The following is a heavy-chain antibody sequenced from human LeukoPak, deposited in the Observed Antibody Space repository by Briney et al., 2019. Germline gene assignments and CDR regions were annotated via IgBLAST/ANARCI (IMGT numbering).Heavy chain of an antibody. CDR3: ARGPGMATIKD. J-gene: IGHJ4*02. V-gene: IGHV4-59*11. CDR1: GGSISSHY. D-gene: IGHD5-24*01. Sequence: KSSETLSLTCIVSGGSISSHYWSWTRQPPGKGLECIGNIYYSGSTNYNPSLKSRVTISIDTSKNQFSLKLSSVTAADTAVYYCARGPGMATIKDWGQGTLVTVSS. CDR2: IYYSGST.